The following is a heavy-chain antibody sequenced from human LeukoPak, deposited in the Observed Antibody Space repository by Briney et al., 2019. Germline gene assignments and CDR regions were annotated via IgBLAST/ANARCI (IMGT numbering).Heavy chain of an antibody. V-gene: IGHV1-18*01. CDR1: GYTFTSYG. J-gene: IGHJ4*02. CDR2: MSAYNGYT. CDR3: ARRVIAAAQDY. D-gene: IGHD6-13*01. Sequence: ASVKVSCKASGYTFTSYGITWVRQAPGQGLEWMGWMSAYNGYTNSAQKLQGRVTMTTDTSTSTAYMELRSLRSDDTAVYYCARRVIAAAQDYWGQGTLVTVSS.